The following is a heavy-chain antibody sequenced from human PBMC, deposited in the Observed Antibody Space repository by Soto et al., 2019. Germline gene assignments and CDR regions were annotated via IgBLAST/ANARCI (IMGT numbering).Heavy chain of an antibody. Sequence: PGGSLRLSCAASGFTFSSYGMHWVRQAPGKGLEWVAVIWYDGSNKYYADSVKGRFTISRDNSKNTLYLQMSSLRAEDTAVYYCVKDSRRYCSSTSCYLFDYWGQGTLVTVSS. D-gene: IGHD2-2*01. V-gene: IGHV3-30*02. CDR2: IWYDGSNK. CDR3: VKDSRRYCSSTSCYLFDY. J-gene: IGHJ4*02. CDR1: GFTFSSYG.